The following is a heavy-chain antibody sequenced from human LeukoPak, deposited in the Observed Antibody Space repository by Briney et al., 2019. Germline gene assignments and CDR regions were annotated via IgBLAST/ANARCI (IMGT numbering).Heavy chain of an antibody. CDR3: ARRAPGYSSGWNDY. Sequence: GEIFHSGITNYNPSLKSRVIMSVDKSKNQLSLKLNSVTAADTAVYYCARRAPGYSSGWNDYWGQGTLVTVSS. CDR2: IFHSGIT. J-gene: IGHJ4*02. D-gene: IGHD6-19*01. V-gene: IGHV4-4*02.